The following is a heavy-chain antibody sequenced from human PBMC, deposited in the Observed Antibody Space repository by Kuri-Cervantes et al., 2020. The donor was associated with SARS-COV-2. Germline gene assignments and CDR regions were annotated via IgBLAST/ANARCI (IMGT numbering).Heavy chain of an antibody. J-gene: IGHJ4*02. D-gene: IGHD6-19*01. V-gene: IGHV3-23*01. CDR1: GFTFSSYA. CDR2: ISGSGGST. Sequence: GGSLRLSCAASGFTFSSYAMSWVRQAPGKGLEWVSAISGSGGSTYYADSVKGRFTISRDNSKNTLWLQMNSLRPDDTAVYYCAKVSKSSVSDFWGQGTLVTVSS. CDR3: AKVSKSSVSDF.